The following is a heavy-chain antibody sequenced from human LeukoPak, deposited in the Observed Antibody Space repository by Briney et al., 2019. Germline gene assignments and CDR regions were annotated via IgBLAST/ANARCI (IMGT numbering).Heavy chain of an antibody. CDR1: GFTFSNYV. CDR2: ISGSGGTT. Sequence: GGSLRLSCAASGFTFSNYVMNWVRQAPGKGLEWVSAISGSGGTTYYADSVKGRFTISRDNSKNTLYLQMNSLRAEDTAVYYCAKDAKRYDYVWGTYYFDYWGQGTLVTVSS. V-gene: IGHV3-23*01. J-gene: IGHJ4*02. CDR3: AKDAKRYDYVWGTYYFDY. D-gene: IGHD3-16*01.